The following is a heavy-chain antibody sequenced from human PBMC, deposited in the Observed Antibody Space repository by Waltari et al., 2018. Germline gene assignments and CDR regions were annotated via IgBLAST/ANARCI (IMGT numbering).Heavy chain of an antibody. CDR3: VSSGSFRQFNY. V-gene: IGHV3-48*03. Sequence: EVQVVESGGALVQPGGSLRLSCAASGFTFSSYEMNWVRQAPGKGLEWVADITSTGTFVYDADSVKGRFTISRDNAKKSLSLQMESLRAEDTALYYCVSSGSFRQFNYWGRGTLVTVSS. J-gene: IGHJ4*01. CDR1: GFTFSSYE. D-gene: IGHD1-26*01. CDR2: ITSTGTFV.